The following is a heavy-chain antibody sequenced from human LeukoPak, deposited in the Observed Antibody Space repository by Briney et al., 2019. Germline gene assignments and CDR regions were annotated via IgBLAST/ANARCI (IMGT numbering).Heavy chain of an antibody. CDR3: AREGGYSGYDYY. Sequence: MSSETLSLTCTVSGGSISSYYWSWIRQPPGKGLEWIGYIYYSGSTNYNPSLKSRVTISLDTSKNQFSLKLNSVTAADTAVYYCAREGGYSGYDYYWGQGTLVTVSS. J-gene: IGHJ4*02. V-gene: IGHV4-59*01. CDR2: IYYSGST. CDR1: GGSISSYY. D-gene: IGHD5-12*01.